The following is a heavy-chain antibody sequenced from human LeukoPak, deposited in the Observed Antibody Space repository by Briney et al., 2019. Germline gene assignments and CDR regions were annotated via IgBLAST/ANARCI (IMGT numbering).Heavy chain of an antibody. CDR3: AREFRITMVRGVTPVLDY. V-gene: IGHV7-4-1*02. D-gene: IGHD3-10*01. CDR2: INTNTGNP. Sequence: ASVKFSCKASGYTFTSYAMNWVRQAPGQGLEWMGWINTNTGNPTYAQGFTGRFVLSLDTSVSTAYLQISSLKAEDTAVYYCAREFRITMVRGVTPVLDYWGQGTLVTVSS. CDR1: GYTFTSYA. J-gene: IGHJ4*02.